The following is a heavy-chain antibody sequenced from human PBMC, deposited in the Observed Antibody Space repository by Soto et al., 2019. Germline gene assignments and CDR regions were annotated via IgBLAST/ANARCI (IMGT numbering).Heavy chain of an antibody. CDR3: TRLGSPEFYYDCCGDTCDI. Sequence: GGSLRLSCAASGLTLSGSAMHWVRQASGKGQEWVGRIRSKANSYATAYAASVKGRITISRDVSKNTAYLQMNSLKTDDTAVYYCTRLGSPEFYYDCCGDTCDIWGQGTMVTVSS. D-gene: IGHD3-22*01. V-gene: IGHV3-73*01. CDR1: GLTLSGSA. J-gene: IGHJ3*02. CDR2: IRSKANSYAT.